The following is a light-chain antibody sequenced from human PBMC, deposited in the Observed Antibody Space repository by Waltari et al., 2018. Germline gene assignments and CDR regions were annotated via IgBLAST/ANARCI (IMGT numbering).Light chain of an antibody. CDR1: QSVSSSY. Sequence: DIVLTQSPGTLSLSPVERATLSCRASQSVSSSYLAWYQQKPGQAPRLLIYGASSRATGIPDRFSGSGSGTDFTLTISRLEPEDFAVYYCQQYGSSLFTFGPGTKVDIK. CDR3: QQYGSSLFT. V-gene: IGKV3-20*01. CDR2: GAS. J-gene: IGKJ3*01.